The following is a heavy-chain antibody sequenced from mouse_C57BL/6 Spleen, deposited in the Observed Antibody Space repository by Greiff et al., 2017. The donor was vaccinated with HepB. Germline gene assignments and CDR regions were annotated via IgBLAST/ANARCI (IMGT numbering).Heavy chain of an antibody. Sequence: QVQLQQSGPELVKPGASVKISCKASGYAFSSSWMNWVKQRPGKGLEWIGRIYPGDGDTNYNGKFKGKATLTADKSSSTAYMQLSSLTSEDSAVYFCAPTMVTTGRSDFDYWGQGTTLTVSS. CDR1: GYAFSSSW. J-gene: IGHJ2*01. CDR2: IYPGDGDT. CDR3: APTMVTTGRSDFDY. V-gene: IGHV1-82*01. D-gene: IGHD2-9*01.